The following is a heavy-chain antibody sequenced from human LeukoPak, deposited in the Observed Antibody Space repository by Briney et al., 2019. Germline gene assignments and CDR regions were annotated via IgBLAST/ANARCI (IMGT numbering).Heavy chain of an antibody. J-gene: IGHJ4*02. V-gene: IGHV3-23*01. Sequence: GGSLRLSCAASGFIFSTYAMTWVRQAPGKGLEWVSAISGGAGSTYYADSVKGRFTISRDNSKNTLYLQMNSLRAEDTAIYYCAKLGWAGSCYDSSGYFWGQGTLVTVSS. CDR3: AKLGWAGSCYDSSGYF. CDR1: GFIFSTYA. CDR2: ISGGAGST. D-gene: IGHD3-22*01.